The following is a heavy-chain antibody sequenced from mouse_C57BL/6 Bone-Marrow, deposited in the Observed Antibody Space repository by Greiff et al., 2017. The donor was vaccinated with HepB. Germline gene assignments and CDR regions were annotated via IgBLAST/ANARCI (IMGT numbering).Heavy chain of an antibody. V-gene: IGHV6-6*01. Sequence: EVQLVESGGGLVQPGGSMKLSCAASGFTFSDAWMDWVRQSPEKGLEWVAEIRNKANNHATYYAESVKGRFTISRDDSKSSVYLQMNSLRAEDTGIYYCTRGGSSSHWYFDVWGTGTTVTVSS. CDR1: GFTFSDAW. CDR2: IRNKANNHAT. D-gene: IGHD1-1*01. CDR3: TRGGSSSHWYFDV. J-gene: IGHJ1*03.